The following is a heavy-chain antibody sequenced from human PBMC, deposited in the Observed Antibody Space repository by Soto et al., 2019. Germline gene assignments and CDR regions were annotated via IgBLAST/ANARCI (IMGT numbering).Heavy chain of an antibody. CDR1: GFTFSSYS. D-gene: IGHD3-22*01. CDR3: ARVHFYDSSGYYGY. J-gene: IGHJ4*02. Sequence: GGSLKLSCAASGFTFSSYSMNWVRQAPGKGLEWVSSISSSSSYIYYADSVKGRFTISRDSAKNSLYLQMSSLRAEDTAVYYCARVHFYDSSGYYGYWGQGTLVTVSS. CDR2: ISSSSSYI. V-gene: IGHV3-21*01.